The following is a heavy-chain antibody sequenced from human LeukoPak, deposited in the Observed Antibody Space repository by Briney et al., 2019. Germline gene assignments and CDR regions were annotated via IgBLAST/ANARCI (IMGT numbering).Heavy chain of an antibody. D-gene: IGHD2-21*01. Sequence: ASETLSLTCTVSGGSISSGSDYWSWIRQPAGKGLEWIGRSYTTGSTSYNPARKSRLTISVDTSKNQFSLKLRSGTAADTAVYYCARITCCGGCRGYYYYYHMDVWGKGPTVTISS. J-gene: IGHJ6*03. CDR2: SYTTGST. CDR3: ARITCCGGCRGYYYYYHMDV. V-gene: IGHV4-61*02. CDR1: GGSISSGSDY.